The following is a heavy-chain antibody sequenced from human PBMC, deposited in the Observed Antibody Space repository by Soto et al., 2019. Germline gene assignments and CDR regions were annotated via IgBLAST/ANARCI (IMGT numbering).Heavy chain of an antibody. D-gene: IGHD3-22*01. Sequence: ASVKVSCKASGYTFTSYDINWVRQATGQGLEWMGWMNPNSGNTGYAQKFQGRVTMTRDTSISTAYMELSRLRSDDTAVYYCARGHYDSSGYYDNWFDPWGQGTLVTVSS. CDR3: ARGHYDSSGYYDNWFDP. V-gene: IGHV1-8*01. CDR2: MNPNSGNT. J-gene: IGHJ5*02. CDR1: GYTFTSYD.